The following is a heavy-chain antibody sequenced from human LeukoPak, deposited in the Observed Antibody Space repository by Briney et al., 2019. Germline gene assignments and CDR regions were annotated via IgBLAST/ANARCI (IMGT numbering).Heavy chain of an antibody. CDR1: GFTFSSYG. CDR3: AKDGSGQLVMGVDY. V-gene: IGHV3-30*18. CDR2: ISYDGSNK. J-gene: IGHJ4*02. Sequence: RPGGSLRLSCAASGFTFSSYGMHWVRQAPGKGLEWVAVISYDGSNKYYADSVKGRFTISRDNTKNSLYLQMNSLRAEDTALYYCAKDGSGQLVMGVDYWGQGTLATVSS. D-gene: IGHD6-13*01.